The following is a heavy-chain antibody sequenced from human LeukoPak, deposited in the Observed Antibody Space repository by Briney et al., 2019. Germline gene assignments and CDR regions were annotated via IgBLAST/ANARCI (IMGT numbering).Heavy chain of an antibody. D-gene: IGHD5-18*01. V-gene: IGHV3-23*01. J-gene: IGHJ3*02. CDR1: GFTFSSYA. CDR3: AKDTAQGSAFDI. Sequence: GGSLRLSCAASGFTFSSYAMSWVRQAPGKGLEWVSAISGSGGSTYYAGSVKGRFTISRDNSKNTLYLQMNSLRAEDTAVYYCAKDTAQGSAFDIWGQGTMVTVSS. CDR2: ISGSGGST.